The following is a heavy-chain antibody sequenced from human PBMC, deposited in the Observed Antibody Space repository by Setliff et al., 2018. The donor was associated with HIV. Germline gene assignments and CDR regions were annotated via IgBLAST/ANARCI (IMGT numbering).Heavy chain of an antibody. CDR2: IYPVDSET. D-gene: IGHD2-2*01. CDR1: GYNFVDYS. Sequence: GESLKISCQGSGYNFVDYSIAWVRQVPGKGLEWMGIIYPVDSETRYSPSFQGQVTISADKSINTAYLRWTTLKASDSAMYYCARPRGNDYAGSGFDNWGQGTPVTVSS. J-gene: IGHJ4*02. CDR3: ARPRGNDYAGSGFDN. V-gene: IGHV5-51*01.